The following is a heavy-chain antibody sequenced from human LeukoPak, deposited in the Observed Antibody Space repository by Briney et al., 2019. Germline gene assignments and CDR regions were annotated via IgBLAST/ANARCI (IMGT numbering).Heavy chain of an antibody. CDR1: GYPFSSYY. V-gene: IGHV1-46*04. CDR2: FEPISGTK. Sequence: GASVKVSCKTSGYPFSSYYMHWVQQAPGQGLEWMGIFEPISGTKRVAEKLQGRVNMTRDTATSTVYMELSSLRPEDTAMYYCARDKEEVAHYDWFDPWGQGTQVTVSS. D-gene: IGHD3-16*01. J-gene: IGHJ5*02. CDR3: ARDKEEVAHYDWFDP.